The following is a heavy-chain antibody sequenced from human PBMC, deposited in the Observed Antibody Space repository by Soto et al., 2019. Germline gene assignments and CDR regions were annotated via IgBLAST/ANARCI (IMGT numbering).Heavy chain of an antibody. D-gene: IGHD3-9*01. CDR2: ISGDGVTT. V-gene: IGHV3-74*01. CDR1: GFPFSSYW. CDR3: AREYYGLLTGYYTDY. Sequence: EVQLVESGGDLVQRGGSLRLSCAASGFPFSSYWMHWVRHTPGKGLDWVARISGDGVTTYYVDSVTGRFTVSRDNAKNTLSLQISGLRAEDTAVYYCAREYYGLLTGYYTDYWGQGTLVSVSS. J-gene: IGHJ4*02.